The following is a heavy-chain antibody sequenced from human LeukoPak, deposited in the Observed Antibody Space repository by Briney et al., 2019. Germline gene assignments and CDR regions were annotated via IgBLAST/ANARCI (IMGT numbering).Heavy chain of an antibody. J-gene: IGHJ4*02. V-gene: IGHV3-48*01. CDR2: TGSIGSTI. Sequence: GGSLRLSCSASRFSFNIYSMSWVRQSPGKGLEWIAYTGSIGSTIHYADSVKGRFTISRDNAKKSLFLQMDTLRGDDTAVYYCARVGGRGIDYWGQGSLVLVSS. CDR1: RFSFNIYS. CDR3: ARVGGRGIDY.